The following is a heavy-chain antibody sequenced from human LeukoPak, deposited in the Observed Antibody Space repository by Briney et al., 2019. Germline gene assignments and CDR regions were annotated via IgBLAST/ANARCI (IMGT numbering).Heavy chain of an antibody. CDR1: GYTITSYD. J-gene: IGHJ4*02. D-gene: IGHD6-19*01. CDR3: ARVQFIAVAASDY. V-gene: IGHV1-8*01. Sequence: GASVKVSCKASGYTITSYDINWVRPATGQGLEWMGWMNPNSGNTGYAQKFQGRVTMTRNTSISTAYMELSSLRSEDTAVYYCARVQFIAVAASDYWGQGTLVTVSS. CDR2: MNPNSGNT.